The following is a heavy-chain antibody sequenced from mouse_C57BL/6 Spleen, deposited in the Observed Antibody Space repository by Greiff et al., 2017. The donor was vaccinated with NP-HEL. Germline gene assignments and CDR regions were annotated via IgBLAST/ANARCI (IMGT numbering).Heavy chain of an antibody. CDR3: ARADDYGDMGAY. V-gene: IGHV14-3*01. J-gene: IGHJ3*01. Sequence: EVQLQESVAELVRPGASVKLSCTASGFNIKNTYMHWVKQRPEQGLEWIGRIDPANGNTKYAPKFQGKATLTADTSSNTAYLQLSSLTSEDTAIYYGARADDYGDMGAYWGQGTLVTVSA. CDR2: IDPANGNT. CDR1: GFNIKNTY. D-gene: IGHD2-4*01.